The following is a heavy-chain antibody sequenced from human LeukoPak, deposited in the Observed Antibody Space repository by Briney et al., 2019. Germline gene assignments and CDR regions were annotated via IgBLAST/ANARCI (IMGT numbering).Heavy chain of an antibody. CDR2: INPNSCRK. V-gene: IGHV1-8*01. CDR3: ARGRSGLAAAGTYDY. D-gene: IGHD6-13*01. J-gene: IGHJ4*02. CDR1: GYTFTSSD. Sequence: WASVKVSCKASGYTFTSSDINWVRQAAGQGLECMGWINPNSCRKGYAQKFQGRVTMTANTSISTAYMELSSLRFDDTAVYYWARGRSGLAAAGTYDYWGQGTLITVSS.